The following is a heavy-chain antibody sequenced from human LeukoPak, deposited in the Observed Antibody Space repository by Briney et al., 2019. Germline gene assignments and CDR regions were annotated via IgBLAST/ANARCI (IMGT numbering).Heavy chain of an antibody. J-gene: IGHJ4*02. CDR3: AREVLWFGELSGFD. V-gene: IGHV4-4*07. CDR2: IYTSGST. D-gene: IGHD3-10*01. Sequence: SETLSLTCTVSGGSISNYYWSWIRQPAGKGLEWIGRIYTSGSTNYNPSLKSRVTMSVDTSKNQFSLKLSSVTAADTAVYYCAREVLWFGELSGFDWGQGTLVTVSS. CDR1: GGSISNYY.